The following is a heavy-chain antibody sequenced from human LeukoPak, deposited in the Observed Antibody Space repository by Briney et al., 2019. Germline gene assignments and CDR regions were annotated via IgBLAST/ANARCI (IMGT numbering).Heavy chain of an antibody. Sequence: GGSLTLTCVASGVSISSYALSWSRQAPGKGLEWVSGISGSGGTAYYADSVQGRFAISRDNSKNTLYVQVNSLKAEDTAVYYFGNSSSPRRLDTDGLDVWGQGTTVIVSS. D-gene: IGHD5-18*01. CDR2: ISGSGGTA. J-gene: IGHJ6*02. V-gene: IGHV3-23*01. CDR1: GVSISSYA. CDR3: GNSSSPRRLDTDGLDV.